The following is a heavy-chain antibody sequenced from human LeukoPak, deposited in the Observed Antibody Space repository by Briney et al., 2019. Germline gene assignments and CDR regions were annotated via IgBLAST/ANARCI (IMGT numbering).Heavy chain of an antibody. CDR2: IGSDGTKK. D-gene: IGHD5/OR15-5a*01. CDR3: ARQMTSTRLFDS. CDR1: GFIFSDHA. J-gene: IGHJ4*02. Sequence: GGSLRLSCVASGFIFSDHAFHWVRQSPDKGLEWVTLIGSDGTKKYYADSVQGRFTVSRENSKNTLFLQMNTVRADDTAVYFCARQMTSTRLFDSWGQGTLVTVSS. V-gene: IGHV3-30*04.